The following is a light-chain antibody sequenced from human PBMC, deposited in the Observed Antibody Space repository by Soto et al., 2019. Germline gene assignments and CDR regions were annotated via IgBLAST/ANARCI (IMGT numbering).Light chain of an antibody. V-gene: IGKV1-39*01. CDR1: QTISGY. J-gene: IGKJ4*01. CDR3: QQLRMYPST. CDR2: AAS. Sequence: DIPVTQSPSSLSASVGDRVTITCRASQTISGYLNWYQQKPGKAPELLIYAASYLGNGVPSRFSGSGSGTDFALTITSLQAEDFATYYCQQLRMYPSTFGGGTKVDIK.